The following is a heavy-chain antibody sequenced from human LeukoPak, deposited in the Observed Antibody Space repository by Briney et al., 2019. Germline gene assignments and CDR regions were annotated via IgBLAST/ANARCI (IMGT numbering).Heavy chain of an antibody. J-gene: IGHJ6*04. CDR2: IYYSGST. CDR3: WSAQRHYRLLSGLSPAILDV. Sequence: SETLSLTCTVSGGSISSYYWSWIRQPPEKGLEWIGYIYYSGSTNYNPSLKSRVTISVDTSKNQFSLKLISVTAADTAVYYCWSAQRHYRLLSGLSPAILDVCGKETTGSVSS. D-gene: IGHD1-1*01. V-gene: IGHV4-59*01. CDR1: GGSISSYY.